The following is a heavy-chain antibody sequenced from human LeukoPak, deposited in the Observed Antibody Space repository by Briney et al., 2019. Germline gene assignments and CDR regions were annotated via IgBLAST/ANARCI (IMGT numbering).Heavy chain of an antibody. CDR2: IYHTGST. J-gene: IGHJ4*02. CDR1: GGSVSDYY. CDR3: ARSYSSSWDIDY. Sequence: SETLSLTCTISGGSVSDYYWSWIRQSPGKGLEWIGYIYHTGSTSYSPSLKSRVTISADTSQNQFSLKLSSVTAADTAVYYCARSYSSSWDIDYWGQGTLVTVSS. V-gene: IGHV4-59*08. D-gene: IGHD6-13*01.